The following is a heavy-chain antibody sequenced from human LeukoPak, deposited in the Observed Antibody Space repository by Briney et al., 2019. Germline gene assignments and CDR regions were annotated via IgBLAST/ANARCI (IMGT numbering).Heavy chain of an antibody. V-gene: IGHV4-59*11. CDR2: IYYSGST. J-gene: IGHJ4*02. CDR3: ARGGDILTGYSYYFDY. Sequence: SETLSLTCTVSGGSISSHYWSWIRQPPGKGLEWIGYIYYSGSTNYNPSLKSRVTISVDTSKNQFSLKLSSVTAADTAVYYCARGGDILTGYSYYFDYWGQGTLVTVSS. CDR1: GGSISSHY. D-gene: IGHD3-9*01.